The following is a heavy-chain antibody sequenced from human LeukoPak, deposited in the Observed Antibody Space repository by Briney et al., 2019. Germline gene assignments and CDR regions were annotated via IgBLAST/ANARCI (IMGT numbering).Heavy chain of an antibody. V-gene: IGHV4-59*12. J-gene: IGHJ4*02. CDR3: ARDGYGSGSYRFDY. CDR1: GGSISHYY. CDR2: VYYTGST. D-gene: IGHD3-10*01. Sequence: PSETLSLTCTVLGGSISHYYWSWIRQPPGKGLEWIGYVYYTGSTDYNPSLKSRVTMSVDTSKNQLSLKLNSVTAADTAVCYCARDGYGSGSYRFDYWGEGTLVSVSS.